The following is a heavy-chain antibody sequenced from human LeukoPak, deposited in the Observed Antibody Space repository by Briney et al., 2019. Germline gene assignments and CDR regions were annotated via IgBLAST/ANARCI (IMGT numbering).Heavy chain of an antibody. D-gene: IGHD2-15*01. V-gene: IGHV3-11*01. CDR3: ARVVVAATNWFDP. J-gene: IGHJ5*02. Sequence: GGSLRLSCAASGFTFSDYYMSWIRQAPGKGLEWVSYISSSGSTIYYADSVKGRFTISRDNAKNSLYLQMNSLRAEDTAVHYCARVVVAATNWFDPWGQGTLVTVFS. CDR1: GFTFSDYY. CDR2: ISSSGSTI.